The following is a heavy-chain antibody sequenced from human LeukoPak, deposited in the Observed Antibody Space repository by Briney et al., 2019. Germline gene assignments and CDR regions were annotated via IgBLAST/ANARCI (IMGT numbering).Heavy chain of an antibody. V-gene: IGHV3-23*01. CDR3: AKGWLRGGGQLDY. CDR1: GFTFSSYA. CDR2: ISGSGGST. J-gene: IGHJ4*02. Sequence: GGSLRLSCAASGFTFSSYAMSWVRQAPGKGLEWVSAISGSGGSTYYADSVKGRFTISRDNSENTLYLQMNSLRAEDTAVYYCAKGWLRGGGQLDYWGQGTLVTVPS. D-gene: IGHD3-9*01.